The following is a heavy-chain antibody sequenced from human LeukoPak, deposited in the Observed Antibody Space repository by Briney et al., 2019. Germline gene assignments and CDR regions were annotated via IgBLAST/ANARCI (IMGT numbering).Heavy chain of an antibody. Sequence: SETLSLTCTVSGGSISSHYWSWIRQPPGKGLEWIGYIYYSGSTNYNPSLKSRVTISVDTSKNQFSLKLSSVTAADTAVYYCARDSRYYDFWSGYLRTGWFDLWGQGTLVTVSS. D-gene: IGHD3-3*01. CDR2: IYYSGST. J-gene: IGHJ5*02. CDR3: ARDSRYYDFWSGYLRTGWFDL. CDR1: GGSISSHY. V-gene: IGHV4-59*11.